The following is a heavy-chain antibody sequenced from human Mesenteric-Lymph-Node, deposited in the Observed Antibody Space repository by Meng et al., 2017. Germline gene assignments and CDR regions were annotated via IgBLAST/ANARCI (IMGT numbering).Heavy chain of an antibody. V-gene: IGHV3-74*01. J-gene: IGHJ4*02. CDR2: IKSDGSST. Sequence: GESLKISCAASGFTFNSYWMHWVRQAPGKGLVWVSRIKSDGSSTYYADSVKGRFTISRDNSKNTLYLQMNSLRAEDTAVYYCAKDWRVGWGQGTLVTVSS. D-gene: IGHD3-3*01. CDR3: AKDWRVG. CDR1: GFTFNSYW.